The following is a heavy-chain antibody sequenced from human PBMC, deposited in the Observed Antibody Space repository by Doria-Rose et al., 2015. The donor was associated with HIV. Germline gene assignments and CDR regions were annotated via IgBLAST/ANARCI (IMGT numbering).Heavy chain of an antibody. CDR3: ARIKSSRWYHKYYFDF. D-gene: IGHD6-13*01. CDR2: IFSDDER. Sequence: QESGPVLVKPTGTLTLTCTVSGVSLSSPGMGMSWIRQPPGRALEWLANIFSDDERSYKSSLKSRLTISSGTTKSQVVLTMTDMDPVDTATYYCARIKSSRWYHKYYFDFWGQGTLVIVSA. V-gene: IGHV2-26*01. J-gene: IGHJ4*02. CDR1: GVSLSSPGMG.